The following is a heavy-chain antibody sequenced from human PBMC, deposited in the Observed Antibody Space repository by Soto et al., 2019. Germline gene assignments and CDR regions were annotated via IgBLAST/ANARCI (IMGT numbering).Heavy chain of an antibody. CDR2: MSHSGGT. CDR3: ARVERGTATTVVDAFDI. CDR1: GGFVSSGTYY. D-gene: IGHD1-1*01. V-gene: IGHV4-34*01. J-gene: IGHJ3*02. Sequence: QVQLQQWGAGLLKPSETLSLTCAVAGGFVSSGTYYWSWIRQPPGKGLEWIGQMSHSGGTHFNPSLKSRVTISVDTSKNQFSLKMSPVTAADTALYYCARVERGTATTVVDAFDIWGPGTMVTVSS.